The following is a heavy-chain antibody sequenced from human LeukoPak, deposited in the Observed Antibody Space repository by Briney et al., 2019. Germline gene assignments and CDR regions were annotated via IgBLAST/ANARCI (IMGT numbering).Heavy chain of an antibody. V-gene: IGHV3-30-3*01. Sequence: GGSLRLSCAASGFTFSSYAMHWVRQAPGKGLEWVAVISYDGSNKYYADSVKGRFTISRDNSKNTLYLQMNSLRAEDTAVYYCAKDRRRYSGSSDYWGQGTLVTVSS. J-gene: IGHJ4*02. CDR1: GFTFSSYA. CDR3: AKDRRRYSGSSDY. CDR2: ISYDGSNK. D-gene: IGHD1-26*01.